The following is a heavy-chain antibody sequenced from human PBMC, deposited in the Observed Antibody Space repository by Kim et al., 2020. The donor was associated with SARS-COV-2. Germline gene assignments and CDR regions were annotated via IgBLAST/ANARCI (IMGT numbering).Heavy chain of an antibody. CDR2: ISRSGATI. Sequence: GGSLRLSCAASGFTFSSHIMSWVRQPPGKGPEWVAGISRSGATIYYEDSVRGRFTISRANSKNLVYLQMNSLRDDDTALYYCAKRYYSIIFVYWY. CDR3: AKRYYSIIFVYWY. V-gene: IGHV3-23*01. CDR1: GFTFSSHI. D-gene: IGHD3-10*01. J-gene: IGHJ2*01.